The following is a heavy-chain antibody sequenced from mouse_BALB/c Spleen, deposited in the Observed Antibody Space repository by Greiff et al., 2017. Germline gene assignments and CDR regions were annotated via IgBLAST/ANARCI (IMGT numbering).Heavy chain of an antibody. Sequence: VQLQQSGAELVKPGASVKLSCTASGFNIKDTYMHWVKQRPEQGLEWIGRIDPANGNTKYDPKFQGKATITADTSSNTAYLQLSSLTSEDTAVYYCARGGSSGPYAMDDWGQGTSVTVSS. J-gene: IGHJ4*01. CDR3: ARGGSSGPYAMDD. CDR1: GFNIKDTY. V-gene: IGHV14-3*02. D-gene: IGHD3-1*01. CDR2: IDPANGNT.